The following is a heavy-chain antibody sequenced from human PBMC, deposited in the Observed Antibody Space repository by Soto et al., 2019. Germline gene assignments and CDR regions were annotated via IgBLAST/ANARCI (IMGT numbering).Heavy chain of an antibody. Sequence: QVQLQQWGAGLLKPSETLSLTGAVYGGSFSGYYWSGIPQPPGRGLERIGEINHSGSTNYNPSLKSRVTISVDTSKNQFSLKLSSVTAADTAVYYCARLPRGYNYGMDVWGQGTTVTVSS. J-gene: IGHJ6*02. CDR3: ARLPRGYNYGMDV. CDR1: GGSFSGYY. CDR2: INHSGST. V-gene: IGHV4-34*01.